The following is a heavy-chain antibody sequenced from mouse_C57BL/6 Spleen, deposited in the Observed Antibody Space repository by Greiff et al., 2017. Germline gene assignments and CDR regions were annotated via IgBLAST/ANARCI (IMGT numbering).Heavy chain of an antibody. Sequence: VQLQQPGAELVRPGSSVKLSCKASGYTFTSYWMPWVKQRPIQGLEWIGNIDPSDSETHYNQKFKDKATLTVDKSSSTAYMQLSSLTSEDSAVYYCARRYYGGSSWFAYWGQETLVTVSA. CDR2: IDPSDSET. V-gene: IGHV1-52*01. CDR3: ARRYYGGSSWFAY. J-gene: IGHJ3*01. CDR1: GYTFTSYW. D-gene: IGHD1-1*01.